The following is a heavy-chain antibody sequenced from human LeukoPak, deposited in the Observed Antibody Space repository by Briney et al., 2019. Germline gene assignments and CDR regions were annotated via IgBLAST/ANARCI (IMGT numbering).Heavy chain of an antibody. CDR3: ARIRDTSGWYPYYYYMDV. Sequence: PSETLSLTCTVSGYSISSGYYWGWIRQPPGKGLEWIASIHHSGSTFYNPSLKSRVTISVDTSKNQFSLKLRSVTAADTAVYYCARIRDTSGWYPYYYYMDVWGKGTTVTVSS. CDR1: GYSISSGYY. D-gene: IGHD6-19*01. V-gene: IGHV4-38-2*02. J-gene: IGHJ6*03. CDR2: IHHSGST.